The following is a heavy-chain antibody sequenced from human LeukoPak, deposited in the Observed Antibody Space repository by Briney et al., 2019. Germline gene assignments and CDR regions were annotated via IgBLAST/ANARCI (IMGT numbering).Heavy chain of an antibody. CDR2: IYYSGST. J-gene: IGHJ5*02. CDR3: ARQGIVGLRNNWFDP. V-gene: IGHV4-39*01. Sequence: SETLSLTCTVSDGSISTSDYYWGWIRQPPGKGLEWIGSIYYSGSTYYNPSLRGRVTIFVDSSKSQFSLKLTSVTAADTAVYYCARQGIVGLRNNWFDPWGQGTLVTVSS. CDR1: DGSISTSDYY. D-gene: IGHD1-26*01.